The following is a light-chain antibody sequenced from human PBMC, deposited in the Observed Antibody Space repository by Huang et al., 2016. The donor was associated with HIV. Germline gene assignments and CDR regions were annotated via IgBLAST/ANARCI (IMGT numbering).Light chain of an antibody. CDR2: DES. Sequence: DIQMTQSPSSLSASVGDRVTITCQASQDISNYLNWYQQKPGKAPELLIYDESNLETGVPSRFSGSGSGTDFTFTISSLQPEDIATYYCQQYHRFGGGTKVEIK. V-gene: IGKV1-33*01. CDR3: QQYHR. J-gene: IGKJ4*01. CDR1: QDISNY.